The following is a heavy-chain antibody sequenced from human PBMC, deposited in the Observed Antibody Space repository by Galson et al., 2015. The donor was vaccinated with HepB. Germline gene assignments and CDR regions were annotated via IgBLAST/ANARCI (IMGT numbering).Heavy chain of an antibody. CDR1: GFTFSRYA. J-gene: IGHJ4*02. CDR2: ISYDGNKK. D-gene: IGHD3-3*01. V-gene: IGHV3-30-3*01. Sequence: SLRLSCAASGFTFSRYAWHGARQAPRKGLEWVTVISYDGNKKYYADSVKGRFTISRDNSKNTLYLQVNSLRTEDTAVYYCATDLSPPGYYDFWSGYYPFDYWVQGTLVTVSS. CDR3: ATDLSPPGYYDFWSGYYPFDY.